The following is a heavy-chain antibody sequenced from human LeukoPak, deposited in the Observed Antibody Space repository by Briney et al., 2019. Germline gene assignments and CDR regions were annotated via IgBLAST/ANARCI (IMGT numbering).Heavy chain of an antibody. CDR2: IIPILGIA. J-gene: IGHJ6*02. CDR1: GYTFTGYY. V-gene: IGHV1-69*02. D-gene: IGHD2-2*01. Sequence: SVKVSCKASGYTFTGYYMHWVRQAPGQGLEWMGRIIPILGIANYAQKFQGRVTITADKSTSTAYMELSSLRSEDTAVYYCARQIPDCSRTSCCAGRNYGMDVWGQGTTVTVSS. CDR3: ARQIPDCSRTSCCAGRNYGMDV.